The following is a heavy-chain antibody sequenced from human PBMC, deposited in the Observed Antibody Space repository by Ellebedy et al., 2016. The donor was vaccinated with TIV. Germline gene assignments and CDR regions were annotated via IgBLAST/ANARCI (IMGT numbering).Heavy chain of an antibody. J-gene: IGHJ4*02. D-gene: IGHD5-18*01. Sequence: PGGSLRLSCAASGFTVSSNYMTWVRQAPGKGLEWVSVIYSGGTTHYADSVKGRFTISRDKYKNTMYLQMNSLRAEDTAVYYCAGHGDRAMTHWGQGTLVTVSS. CDR3: AGHGDRAMTH. V-gene: IGHV3-53*01. CDR1: GFTVSSNY. CDR2: IYSGGTT.